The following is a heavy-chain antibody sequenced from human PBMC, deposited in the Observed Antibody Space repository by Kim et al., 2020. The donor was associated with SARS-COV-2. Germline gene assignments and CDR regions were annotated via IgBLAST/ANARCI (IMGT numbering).Heavy chain of an antibody. D-gene: IGHD5-12*01. J-gene: IGHJ5*02. CDR2: INHSGST. CDR3: ARLCEMATRDQLRPLNWFDP. V-gene: IGHV4-34*01. CDR1: GGSFSGYY. Sequence: SETLSLTCAVYGGSFSGYYWSWIRQPPGKGLEWIGEINHSGSTNYDPSLKSRVTISVDKSKNQFSLKLSSVTAADTAVYYCARLCEMATRDQLRPLNWFDPWGQGTLVTVSS.